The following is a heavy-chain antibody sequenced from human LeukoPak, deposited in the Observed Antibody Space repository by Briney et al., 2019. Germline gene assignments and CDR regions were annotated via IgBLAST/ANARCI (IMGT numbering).Heavy chain of an antibody. V-gene: IGHV3-74*01. CDR1: RFPFSSYW. J-gene: IGHJ5*02. D-gene: IGHD3-16*01. CDR3: AKGMFGDWYDP. CDR2: INGDGSIT. Sequence: PGGSLRLSCAASRFPFSSYWMHWVRQAPGKGLVWVSRINGDGSITTYADSVKGRFTISRDNSKNSLYLQMNSLRTEDTALYYCAKGMFGDWYDPWGQGTLVTVSS.